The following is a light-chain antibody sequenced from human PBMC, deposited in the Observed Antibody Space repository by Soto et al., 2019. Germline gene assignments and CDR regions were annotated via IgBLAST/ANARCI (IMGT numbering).Light chain of an antibody. CDR1: STDVGGYNY. V-gene: IGLV2-14*01. Sequence: QSALSQPSSVSGSPGQSITISCTGASTDVGGYNYVSWYQHHPGKGPKLIIYEVNNRPSGVSDRFSGSKSGNKASLTIYNLEDEDESEYYCGSYTSTDTSFVFGTGTKVTV. CDR3: GSYTSTDTSFV. CDR2: EVN. J-gene: IGLJ1*01.